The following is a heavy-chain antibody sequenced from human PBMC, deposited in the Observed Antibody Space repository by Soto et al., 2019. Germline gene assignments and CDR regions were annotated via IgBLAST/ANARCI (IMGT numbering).Heavy chain of an antibody. CDR2: IYPGDSNT. D-gene: IGHD3-22*01. CDR1: GFSFTNYW. Sequence: EVQLVQSGAEVKKPGESLKISCKGSGFSFTNYWIAWVRQLPGKGLEWMGIIYPGDSNTRYSPSFQGQVTISADKSISTAYLQWSSLKASDTAMYYCAIHFQQSYYDSSAYYAPDHWGQGTLVTVSS. CDR3: AIHFQQSYYDSSAYYAPDH. V-gene: IGHV5-51*01. J-gene: IGHJ4*02.